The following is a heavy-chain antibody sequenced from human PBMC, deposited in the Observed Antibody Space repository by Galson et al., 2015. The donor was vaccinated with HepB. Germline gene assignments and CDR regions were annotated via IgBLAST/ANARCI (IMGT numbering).Heavy chain of an antibody. Sequence: SLRLSCAASGFTFSSYAMHWARQAPGKGLEWVANIKQDGSEKYYVDSVKGRFTISRDNAKNSLYLQMNSLRAEDTAVYYCARDHTIVVVPRMDVWGQGTTVTVAS. CDR3: ARDHTIVVVPRMDV. D-gene: IGHD2-2*01. V-gene: IGHV3-7*01. CDR2: IKQDGSEK. J-gene: IGHJ6*02. CDR1: GFTFSSYA.